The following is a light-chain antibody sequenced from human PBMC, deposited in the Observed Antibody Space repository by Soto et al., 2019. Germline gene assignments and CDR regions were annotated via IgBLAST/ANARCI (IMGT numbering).Light chain of an antibody. V-gene: IGKV1-5*03. J-gene: IGKJ1*01. CDR1: QSISNF. Sequence: DIQMTQSPSSLSASVGDRVTITFRASQSISNFLNWYQQKPGKAPKLLIYKASSLESGVPSRFSGSGSGTEFTLTISSLQPDDFATYYCQHYNTYSTFGQGTKVDIK. CDR2: KAS. CDR3: QHYNTYST.